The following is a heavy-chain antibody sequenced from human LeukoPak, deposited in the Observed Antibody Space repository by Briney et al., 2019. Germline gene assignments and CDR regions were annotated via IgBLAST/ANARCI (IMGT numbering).Heavy chain of an antibody. D-gene: IGHD4-11*01. CDR1: GFTFDDYA. Sequence: GRSLRLSCAASGFTFDDYAMHWVRQAPGKGLEWVSGISWNSGSIGYADSVKGRFTISRDNAKNSLYLQMNSLRAEDTALYYCAKDSSNYDPLSSDYWGQGTLVTVSS. V-gene: IGHV3-9*01. CDR2: ISWNSGSI. CDR3: AKDSSNYDPLSSDY. J-gene: IGHJ4*02.